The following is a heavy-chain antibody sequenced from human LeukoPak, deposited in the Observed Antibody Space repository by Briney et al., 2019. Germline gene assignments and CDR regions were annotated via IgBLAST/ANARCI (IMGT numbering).Heavy chain of an antibody. CDR3: ARSRGLVLPDY. J-gene: IGHJ4*02. V-gene: IGHV3-74*01. CDR1: GFTFSSYW. D-gene: IGHD3-3*01. CDR2: INSDGGST. Sequence: PAGSLTLSCAASGFTFSSYWMHWVRQAPGKGLVWVSRINSDGGSTSYADSVKGRFTISRDNAKNTLDLQMNSLRAEDTAVYYCARSRGLVLPDYWGQRTLVTVSS.